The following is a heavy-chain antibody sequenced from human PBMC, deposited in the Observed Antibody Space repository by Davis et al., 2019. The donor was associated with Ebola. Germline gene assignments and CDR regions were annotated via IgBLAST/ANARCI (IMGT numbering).Heavy chain of an antibody. Sequence: ASVKVSCKASGYTFTGYYMHWVRQAPGQGLEWMGWINPNSGGTNYAQKFQGWVTMTRDTSISTAYMELSRLRSDDTAAYYCARRVGAGLGDDYWGQGTLVTVSS. J-gene: IGHJ4*02. CDR2: INPNSGGT. CDR1: GYTFTGYY. V-gene: IGHV1-2*04. CDR3: ARRVGAGLGDDY. D-gene: IGHD1-26*01.